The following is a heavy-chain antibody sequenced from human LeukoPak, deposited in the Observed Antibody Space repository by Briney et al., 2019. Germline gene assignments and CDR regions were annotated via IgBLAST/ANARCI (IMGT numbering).Heavy chain of an antibody. CDR3: ARHLYSSSSFDY. CDR1: GGSISRYY. J-gene: IGHJ4*02. D-gene: IGHD6-6*01. CDR2: IYYSGST. Sequence: KPSETLSLTCTFSGGSISRYYWSCIRQPPWKGLGWIGYIYYSGSTKYNPSLKSRVTISVDTSKTQFSLKLSSVTAADTAVYYCARHLYSSSSFDYWGQGTLVTVSS. V-gene: IGHV4-59*08.